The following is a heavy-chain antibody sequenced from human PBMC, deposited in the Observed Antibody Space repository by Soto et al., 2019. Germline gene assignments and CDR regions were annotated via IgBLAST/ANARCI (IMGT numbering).Heavy chain of an antibody. D-gene: IGHD1-26*01. Sequence: GASVKVSCKASGYTFTGYYMHWVRQAPGQGLEWMGWINPNSGGTNYAQMFQGWVTMTRDTSISTVYLDLSRLRSDDTAVYYCARSWNKVGAAFALGYFDFWGLGTLVTVSS. CDR3: ARSWNKVGAAFALGYFDF. CDR2: INPNSGGT. J-gene: IGHJ4*02. CDR1: GYTFTGYY. V-gene: IGHV1-2*04.